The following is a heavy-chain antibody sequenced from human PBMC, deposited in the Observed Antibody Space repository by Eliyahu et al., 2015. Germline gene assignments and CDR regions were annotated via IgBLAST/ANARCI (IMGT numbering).Heavy chain of an antibody. CDR1: GFSLSTXXVG. CDR3: ALPRRGSVVTPGAFDI. J-gene: IGHJ3*02. V-gene: IGHV2-5*01. D-gene: IGHD4-23*01. Sequence: QITLKESGPTLVKPTQTLTLTCTFSGFSLSTXXVGVGXXLXPPGKALEWLALIYWNDDKRYSPSLKSRLTITKDTSKNQVVLTMTNMDPVDTATYYCALPRRGSVVTPGAFDIWGQGTMVTVSS. CDR2: IYWNDDK.